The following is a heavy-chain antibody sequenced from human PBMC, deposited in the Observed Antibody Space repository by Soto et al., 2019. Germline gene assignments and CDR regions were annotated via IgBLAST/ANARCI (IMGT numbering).Heavy chain of an antibody. V-gene: IGHV1-18*01. CDR1: GYAFINYG. CDR3: ASGGSMVRGVITLAY. J-gene: IGHJ4*02. CDR2: ISAVNGNT. D-gene: IGHD3-10*01. Sequence: QVALVQSGAEVKKPGASVKVSCKASGYAFINYGFAWVRQAPGQGLEWMGWISAVNGNTNSAQNLLGRFTMAVDATTSTAYMELRSLTSDDTGVYYCASGGSMVRGVITLAYWGQGALVTVSS.